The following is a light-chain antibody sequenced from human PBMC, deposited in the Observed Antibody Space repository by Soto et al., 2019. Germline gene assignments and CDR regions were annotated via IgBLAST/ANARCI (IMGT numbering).Light chain of an antibody. V-gene: IGKV3-20*01. Sequence: EIVLKQSPGTLSLSPGERATLSCRAIQSVSSSYLAWYQQKPGQAPRLLIYGASSRATGIPDRFSGSGSGTDFTLTISCLQSEDFATYYCQQYYSYPPITFGQGTRLEI. CDR2: GAS. CDR1: QSVSSSY. J-gene: IGKJ5*01. CDR3: QQYYSYPPIT.